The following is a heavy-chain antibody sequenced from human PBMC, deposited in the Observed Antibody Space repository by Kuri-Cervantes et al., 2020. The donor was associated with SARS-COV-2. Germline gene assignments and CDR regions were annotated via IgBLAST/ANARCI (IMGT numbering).Heavy chain of an antibody. CDR3: ARGAAVAGTELDY. Sequence: GESLKISCAASGFTFSSYWMHWVRQAPGKGLVWVSRINSDGSSTSYADSVKGRFTISRDNAKNTLYLQMNSLRAEDTAVYYCARGAAVAGTELDYWGQGTLVTVSS. J-gene: IGHJ4*02. D-gene: IGHD6-19*01. V-gene: IGHV3-74*01. CDR2: INSDGSST. CDR1: GFTFSSYW.